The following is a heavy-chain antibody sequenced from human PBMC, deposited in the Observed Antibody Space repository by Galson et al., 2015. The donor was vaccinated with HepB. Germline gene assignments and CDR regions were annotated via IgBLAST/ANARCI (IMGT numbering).Heavy chain of an antibody. CDR1: GYSFTSYW. CDR2: IYPGDSDT. D-gene: IGHD2-15*01. CDR3: ATLIKYCSGGSCYGDYFDY. V-gene: IGHV5-51*01. Sequence: SGAEVKKPGESLKISCKGSGYSFTSYWIGWVRQMPGKGLEWMGIIYPGDSDTRYSPSFQGQVTISADKSISTAYLQWSSLKASDTAMYYCATLIKYCSGGSCYGDYFDYWGQGTLVTVSS. J-gene: IGHJ4*02.